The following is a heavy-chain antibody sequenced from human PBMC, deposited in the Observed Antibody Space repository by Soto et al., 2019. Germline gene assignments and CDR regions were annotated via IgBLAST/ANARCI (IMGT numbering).Heavy chain of an antibody. D-gene: IGHD3-10*01. Sequence: EVQLVESGGGLVQPGGSLRLSCAASEFTFSGRSVHWVRQAPGKGLVWVSGIDKVGTDSTYADSVKGRFTSSRDIAKNTVYLQMNSLSVEDTAVYYCARGWFGPDVWGKGTTVTVSS. CDR2: IDKVGTDS. V-gene: IGHV3-74*01. J-gene: IGHJ6*03. CDR3: ARGWFGPDV. CDR1: EFTFSGRS.